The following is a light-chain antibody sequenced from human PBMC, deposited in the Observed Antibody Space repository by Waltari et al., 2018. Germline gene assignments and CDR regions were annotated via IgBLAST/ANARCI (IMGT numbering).Light chain of an antibody. J-gene: IGLJ3*02. CDR1: SGAISRNY. Sequence: FILTQPHSVSGSPGKTVAISYTRSSGAISRNYVQWFQQRPNRAPATVIYRFSQRPSGVPDRFSASIDTSSNSASLTISGLETEDEADYYCQSYDNNNHWVFGGGTKLTVL. CDR3: QSYDNNNHWV. V-gene: IGLV6-57*03. CDR2: RFS.